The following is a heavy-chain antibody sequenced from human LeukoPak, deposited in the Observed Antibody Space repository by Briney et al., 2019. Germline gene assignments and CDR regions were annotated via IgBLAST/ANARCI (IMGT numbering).Heavy chain of an antibody. CDR1: GGSISSSNW. CDR2: IFHSGST. D-gene: IGHD3-10*01. J-gene: IGHJ4*02. Sequence: PSETLSLTCAVSGGSISSSNWWSWVRQPPGKGLEWIGEIFHSGSTNYNPSLKSRVTISVDKSTNQSSLQLSSVTAADTAVYYCARVPIEFGELLSHWGQGTLVTVSS. CDR3: ARVPIEFGELLSH. V-gene: IGHV4-4*02.